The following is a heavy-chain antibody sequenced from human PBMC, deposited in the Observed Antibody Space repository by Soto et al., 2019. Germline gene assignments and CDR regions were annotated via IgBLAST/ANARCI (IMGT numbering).Heavy chain of an antibody. CDR3: GRVPLDGNYANGVDV. CDR2: INPNSGGT. V-gene: IGHV1-2*02. J-gene: IGHJ6*02. D-gene: IGHD4-17*01. Sequence: ASVKVSCKASGYTFTGYYMHWVRQAPGQGLEWMGWINPNSGGTNYAQKFQGRVTMTRDTSISTAYMELNSLRADDTAVYYCGRVPLDGNYANGVDVWGQGTTVTVSS. CDR1: GYTFTGYY.